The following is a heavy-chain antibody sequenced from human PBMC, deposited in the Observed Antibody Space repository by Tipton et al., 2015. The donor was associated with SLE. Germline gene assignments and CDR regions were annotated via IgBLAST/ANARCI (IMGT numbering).Heavy chain of an antibody. V-gene: IGHV3-30*18. D-gene: IGHD4-11*01. J-gene: IGHJ4*02. CDR1: GFTFSSYG. Sequence: QVQLVQSGGGVVQPGRSLRLSCAASGFTFSSYGMHWVRQAPGKGLEWVAVISYDGSNKYYADSVKGRFTISRDNSKNTLYLQMNSLRAEDTAVYYCAKVKMGSMTTVTYFDYWGQGTLVTVSS. CDR2: ISYDGSNK. CDR3: AKVKMGSMTTVTYFDY.